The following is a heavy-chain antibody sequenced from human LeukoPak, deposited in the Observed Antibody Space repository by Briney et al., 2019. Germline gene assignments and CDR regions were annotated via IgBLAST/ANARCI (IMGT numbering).Heavy chain of an antibody. Sequence: GGSLRLSCAASGLTFGDSAIHWVRQASGRGLEWVGRIRTKPNIYATAYAASVKGRFSISRDNSKNTLYLQMNSLRAEDTAVYYCARRVSADYGGKSVYFDYWGQGTLVTVSS. CDR3: ARRVSADYGGKSVYFDY. V-gene: IGHV3-73*01. J-gene: IGHJ4*02. CDR2: IRTKPNIYAT. CDR1: GLTFGDSA. D-gene: IGHD4-23*01.